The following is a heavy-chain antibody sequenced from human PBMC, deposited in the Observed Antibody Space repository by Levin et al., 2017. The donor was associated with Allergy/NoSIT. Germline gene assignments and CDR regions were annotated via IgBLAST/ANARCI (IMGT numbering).Heavy chain of an antibody. Sequence: PGGSLRLSCAASGITFNNAWMSWVRQAPGKGLEWVGRIKSKASGGTTDYAAPVEGRFTISRDDSKNTLFLQMNSLKTEDTAVYYCTTAVVSAPLVLRWGQGTLVTVSS. V-gene: IGHV3-15*01. J-gene: IGHJ4*02. D-gene: IGHD3-22*01. CDR3: TTAVVSAPLVLR. CDR2: IKSKASGGTT. CDR1: GITFNNAW.